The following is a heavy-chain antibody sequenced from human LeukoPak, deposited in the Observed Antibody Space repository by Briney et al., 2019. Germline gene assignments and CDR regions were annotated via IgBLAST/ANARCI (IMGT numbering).Heavy chain of an antibody. CDR3: AKDGDLAGYSSSWRFDY. Sequence: GGSLRLSCVASGFTFSNYWMSWVRQAPGKGLEWVSAISGSGGSTYYADSVKGRFTISRDNSKNTLYLQMNSLRAEDTAVYYCAKDGDLAGYSSSWRFDYWGQGTLVTVSS. J-gene: IGHJ4*02. CDR2: ISGSGGST. CDR1: GFTFSNYW. D-gene: IGHD6-13*01. V-gene: IGHV3-23*01.